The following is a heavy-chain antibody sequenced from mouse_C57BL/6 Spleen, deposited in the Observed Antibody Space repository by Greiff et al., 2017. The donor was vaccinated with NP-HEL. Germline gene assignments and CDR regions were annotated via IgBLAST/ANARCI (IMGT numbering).Heavy chain of an antibody. D-gene: IGHD1-1*01. Sequence: QVQLQQPGAELVRPGSSVKLSCKASGYTFTSYWMDWVKQRPGQGLEWIGNIYPSDSETHYNQKFKDKATLTVDKSSSTAYMQLSSLTTEDSAVYYCAKRNYVEYAMDYWGQGTSVTVSS. J-gene: IGHJ4*01. CDR1: GYTFTSYW. V-gene: IGHV1-61*01. CDR3: AKRNYVEYAMDY. CDR2: IYPSDSET.